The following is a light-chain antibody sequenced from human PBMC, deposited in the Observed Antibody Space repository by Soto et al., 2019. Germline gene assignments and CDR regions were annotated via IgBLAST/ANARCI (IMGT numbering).Light chain of an antibody. CDR3: QQYASSPWT. Sequence: ENVLTHSPGTLSLSPGERATLSCRARQSVDSNFLAWYQQKPGQAPRLLIYGASRRVTGIPDRFSGSGSGTDFTLTISTLEPEDFAVYSCQQYASSPWTFGQGTKLEIK. J-gene: IGKJ1*01. CDR1: QSVDSNF. V-gene: IGKV3-20*01. CDR2: GAS.